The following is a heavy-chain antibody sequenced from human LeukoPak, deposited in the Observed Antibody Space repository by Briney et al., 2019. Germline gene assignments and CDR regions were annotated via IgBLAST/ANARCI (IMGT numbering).Heavy chain of an antibody. D-gene: IGHD3-22*01. CDR1: GFTFSSYS. Sequence: PGGSLRLSCAASGFTFSSYSMNWVRQAPGKGLEWVSSISSSSSYIYYADSVKGRFTISRDNAKNSLYLQMNSLRAEDTAVYYCARELEDSSGSRAPQARYYFDYWGQGTLVTVSS. CDR3: ARELEDSSGSRAPQARYYFDY. V-gene: IGHV3-21*01. CDR2: ISSSSSYI. J-gene: IGHJ4*02.